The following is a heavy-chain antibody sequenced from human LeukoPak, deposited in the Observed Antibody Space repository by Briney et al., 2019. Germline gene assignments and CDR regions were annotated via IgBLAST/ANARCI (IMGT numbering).Heavy chain of an antibody. CDR3: AKDAYDAPGIGNY. D-gene: IGHD3-16*01. Sequence: GGSLGLSCAASGFIFSSYAMSWVRQAPGKGLEWVSAISGSGGSTYYADSVKGRFTISRDNSKNTLYLQMNSLRAEDTAVYYCAKDAYDAPGIGNYWGQGTLVTVSS. CDR2: ISGSGGST. J-gene: IGHJ4*02. V-gene: IGHV3-23*01. CDR1: GFIFSSYA.